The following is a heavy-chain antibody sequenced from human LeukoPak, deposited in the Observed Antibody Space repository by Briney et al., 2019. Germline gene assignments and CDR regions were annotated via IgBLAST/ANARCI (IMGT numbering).Heavy chain of an antibody. D-gene: IGHD3-3*01. CDR3: ARVGYDFWSGYYESDYYYMDV. Sequence: PSETLPLTCTVSGGSISSYYWSWIRQPAGKGLEWIGRIYTSGSTNYNPSLKSRVTMSVDTSKNQFSLKLSSVTAADTAVYYCARVGYDFWSGYYESDYYYMDVWGKGTTVTVSS. CDR2: IYTSGST. J-gene: IGHJ6*03. V-gene: IGHV4-4*07. CDR1: GGSISSYY.